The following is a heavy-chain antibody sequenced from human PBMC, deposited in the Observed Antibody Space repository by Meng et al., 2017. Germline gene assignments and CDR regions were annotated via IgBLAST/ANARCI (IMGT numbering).Heavy chain of an antibody. CDR1: GFTVSSNY. CDR2: IYSGGST. J-gene: IGHJ6*02. CDR3: ARSLDALAVAGTSYYYYGMDV. D-gene: IGHD6-19*01. V-gene: IGHV3-66*02. Sequence: GESLKISCAASGFTVSSNYMSWVRQAPGKGLEWVSVIYSGGSTYYADSVKGRFTISRDNSKNTLYLQMNSLRAEDTAVYYCARSLDALAVAGTSYYYYGMDVWGQGTMVTVSS.